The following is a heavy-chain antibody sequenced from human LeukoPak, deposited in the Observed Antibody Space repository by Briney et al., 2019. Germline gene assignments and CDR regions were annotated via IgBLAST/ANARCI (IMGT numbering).Heavy chain of an antibody. V-gene: IGHV3-21*01. CDR3: ARDLPVSGAYHQFDS. J-gene: IGHJ4*02. Sequence: PGGSLRLSCVASGFTFSNDRMNWVRQAPGKGLEWVSTIYSGSDYIYYADSVEGRFTISRDNAKNSLYLQMNSLRAEDTAIYYCARDLPVSGAYHQFDSWGQGTLVTVSS. CDR2: IYSGSDYI. D-gene: IGHD4/OR15-4a*01. CDR1: GFTFSNDR.